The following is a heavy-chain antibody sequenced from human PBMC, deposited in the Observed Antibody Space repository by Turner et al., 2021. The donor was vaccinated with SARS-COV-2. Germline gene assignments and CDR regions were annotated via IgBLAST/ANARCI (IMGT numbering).Heavy chain of an antibody. CDR1: GGSISSSPYY. D-gene: IGHD3-10*01. CDR2: IYYSGST. V-gene: IGHV4-39*01. Sequence: QLQLQESGPGLAKPSETLSLTCPVSGGSISSSPYYWGWIRQPPGKGLEWIGSIYYSGSTYYNPSLKSRVTISVDTSKTQLSLKLSSMTAADTAVYYCARRSEGYYGSGSHWFDPWGQGTLVTVSS. J-gene: IGHJ5*02. CDR3: ARRSEGYYGSGSHWFDP.